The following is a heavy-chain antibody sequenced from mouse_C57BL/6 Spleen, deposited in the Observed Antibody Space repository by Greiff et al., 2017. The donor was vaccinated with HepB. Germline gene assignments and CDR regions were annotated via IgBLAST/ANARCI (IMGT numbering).Heavy chain of an antibody. D-gene: IGHD2-2*01. CDR1: GFTFSSYA. V-gene: IGHV5-4*01. CDR2: MSDGGSYT. Sequence: EVQGVESGGGLVKPGGSLKLSCAVSGFTFSSYAMSWVRQTPEKRLEWVATMSDGGSYTYYPDNVKGRFTISRDNAKNNLYLQMSHLKSEDTAMYYCARDGDGYEGYFDYWGQGTTLTVSS. J-gene: IGHJ2*01. CDR3: ARDGDGYEGYFDY.